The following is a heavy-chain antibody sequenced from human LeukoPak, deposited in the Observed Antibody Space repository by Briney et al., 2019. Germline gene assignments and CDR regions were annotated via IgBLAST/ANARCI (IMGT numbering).Heavy chain of an antibody. CDR3: ARTLYYDSSGYYYGGFDP. V-gene: IGHV1-69*13. Sequence: SVKVSCKASGGTFSSYAISWVRQAPGQGLEWMGGIIPIFDTANYAQKFQGTVTITADESTSTAYMELSSLRSEDTAVYYCARTLYYDSSGYYYGGFDPWGQGTLVTVSS. D-gene: IGHD3-22*01. CDR1: GGTFSSYA. CDR2: IIPIFDTA. J-gene: IGHJ5*02.